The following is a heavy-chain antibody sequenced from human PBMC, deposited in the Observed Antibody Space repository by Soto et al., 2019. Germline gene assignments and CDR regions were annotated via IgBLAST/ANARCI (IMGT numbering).Heavy chain of an antibody. J-gene: IGHJ6*02. CDR1: GYTFTSYG. Sequence: QVQLVQSGAEVKQPGASVKVSCKASGYTFTSYGISWVRQAPGQGLERIGWLSAYNGNTNYAQKLQGRVTMTTDTSTSKAYMELRSLRSDDTAVYYCARDIRYVGYVYYYYGMDVWGQGTTVTVSS. CDR3: ARDIRYVGYVYYYYGMDV. D-gene: IGHD5-12*01. V-gene: IGHV1-18*04. CDR2: LSAYNGNT.